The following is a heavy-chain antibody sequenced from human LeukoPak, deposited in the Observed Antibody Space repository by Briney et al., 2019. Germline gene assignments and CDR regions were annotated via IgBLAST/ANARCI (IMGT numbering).Heavy chain of an antibody. J-gene: IGHJ5*02. V-gene: IGHV4-34*01. CDR1: GGSFSGYY. CDR3: VRRRPNSNYFWFDP. D-gene: IGHD4-11*01. CDR2: IDHSGST. Sequence: PSETLSLTCGVYGGSFSGYYWSWIRQPPGKGLEWIGEIDHSGSTNYNPSLKSRVTISVDTSKNQFSLKLSSVTAADTAVYYCVRRRPNSNYFWFDPWGQGTLVTVSS.